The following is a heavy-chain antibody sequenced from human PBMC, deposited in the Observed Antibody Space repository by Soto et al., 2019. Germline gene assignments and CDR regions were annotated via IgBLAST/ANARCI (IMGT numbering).Heavy chain of an antibody. CDR2: INPANGNT. V-gene: IGHV1-3*05. D-gene: IGHD3-16*02. Sequence: QVQLAQSGAEERKPGASVKVSCEATGYTFTAYAMHWVRQAPGQRLEWMGWINPANGNTKYSQKFQGRLPITSDTSANTVYMELNSLTSEDTAMYYCTRSAISPYGGLIGPFDYWGQGNLVTVSS. CDR1: GYTFTAYA. CDR3: TRSAISPYGGLIGPFDY. J-gene: IGHJ4*02.